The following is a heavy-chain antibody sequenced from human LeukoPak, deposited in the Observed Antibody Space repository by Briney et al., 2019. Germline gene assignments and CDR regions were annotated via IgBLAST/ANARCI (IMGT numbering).Heavy chain of an antibody. Sequence: SETLSLTCPVYGGSFSDYYWRGSGQPPGKGLEWIGEINHGGSTNYNPSLKSRVTISVDTSKNQFSLNLSSVTAADTAVYYCARRGLTALSRFQHSGQGTLVTVSS. J-gene: IGHJ1*01. D-gene: IGHD3/OR15-3a*01. CDR3: ARRGLTALSRFQH. CDR2: INHGGST. CDR1: GGSFSDYY. V-gene: IGHV4-34*01.